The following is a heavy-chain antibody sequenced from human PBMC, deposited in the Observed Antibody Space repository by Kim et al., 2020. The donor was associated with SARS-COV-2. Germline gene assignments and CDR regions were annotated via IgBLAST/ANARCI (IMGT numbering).Heavy chain of an antibody. J-gene: IGHJ4*02. CDR1: GFTFSAYW. CDR2: IKQDGNDK. D-gene: IGHD1-1*01. Sequence: GGSLRLSCAASGFTFSAYWMSWVRQAPGKGLEWVASIKQDGNDKYFVDSVKGRFTISRDNTKNSLYLQMNSLRVEDTAVYYCGRVNRDWKLDYWGQGTL. CDR3: GRVNRDWKLDY. V-gene: IGHV3-7*01.